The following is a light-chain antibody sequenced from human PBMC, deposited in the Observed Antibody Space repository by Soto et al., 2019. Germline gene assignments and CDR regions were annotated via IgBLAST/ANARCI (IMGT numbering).Light chain of an antibody. CDR3: TSYAGSNIWV. CDR2: EVS. J-gene: IGLJ3*02. CDR1: SSEVGAYNY. Sequence: QSVLTQPPSASGSPGQSVTISCTGTSSEVGAYNYVSWYQQYPGKAPKLMIYEVSKRPSGVPDRFSGSKSGKTASLTVSGLQPEGEADYYCTSYAGSNIWVFGGGTKLTVL. V-gene: IGLV2-8*01.